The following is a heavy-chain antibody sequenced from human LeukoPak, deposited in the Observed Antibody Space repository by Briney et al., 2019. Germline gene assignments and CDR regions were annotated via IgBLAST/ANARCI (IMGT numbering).Heavy chain of an antibody. V-gene: IGHV3-21*01. D-gene: IGHD1-26*01. CDR2: ISSSSSYI. CDR1: GFTFSSYS. J-gene: IGHJ6*03. CDR3: AREQNSVGATGVYYMDV. Sequence: GGSLRLSCAASGFTFSSYSMNWVRRAPGKGLEWVSSISSSSSYIYYADSVKGRFTISRDNAKNSLYLQMNSLRAEDTAVYYCAREQNSVGATGVYYMDVWGKGTTVTVSS.